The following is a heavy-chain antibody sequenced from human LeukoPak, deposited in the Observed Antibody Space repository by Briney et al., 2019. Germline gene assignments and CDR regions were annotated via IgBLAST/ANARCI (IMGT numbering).Heavy chain of an antibody. J-gene: IGHJ4*02. CDR1: GFTFTNYW. Sequence: GGSLRLSCTASGFTFTNYWVSWVRQAPGKGLEWVAHIKQDESEKHYVDSVRGRFTISRDNAKNSVFLQMNSLRAEDTALYYCARDGYRDRYFDYWGQGTLVTASS. D-gene: IGHD5-24*01. CDR2: IKQDESEK. V-gene: IGHV3-7*01. CDR3: ARDGYRDRYFDY.